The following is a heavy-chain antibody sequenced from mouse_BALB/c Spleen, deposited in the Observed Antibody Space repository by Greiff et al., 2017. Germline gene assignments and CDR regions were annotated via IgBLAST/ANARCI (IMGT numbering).Heavy chain of an antibody. Sequence: QVQLKESGPGLVAPSQSLSITCTVSGFSLTSYDISWIRQPPGKGLEWLGVIWTGGGTNYNSAFMSRLSISKDNSKSQVFLKMNSLQTDDTAIYYCVRSTTVVATKYFDVWGAGTTVTVSS. J-gene: IGHJ1*01. V-gene: IGHV2-9-2*01. CDR1: GFSLTSYD. CDR3: VRSTTVVATKYFDV. D-gene: IGHD1-1*01. CDR2: IWTGGGT.